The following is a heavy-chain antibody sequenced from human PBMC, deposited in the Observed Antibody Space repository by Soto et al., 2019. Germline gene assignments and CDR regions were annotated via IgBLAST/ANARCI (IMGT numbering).Heavy chain of an antibody. J-gene: IGHJ4*02. CDR3: ARGTEFWFGEIFLFDY. Sequence: VQLVESGGGVVQPGRSLRLSCAASGFTFSSYGMHWVRQAPGKGLEWVAVIWYDGSNKYYADSVKGRFTISRDNSKNTLYLQMNSLRAEDTAVYYCARGTEFWFGEIFLFDYWGQGTLVTVSS. D-gene: IGHD3-10*01. CDR1: GFTFSSYG. V-gene: IGHV3-33*01. CDR2: IWYDGSNK.